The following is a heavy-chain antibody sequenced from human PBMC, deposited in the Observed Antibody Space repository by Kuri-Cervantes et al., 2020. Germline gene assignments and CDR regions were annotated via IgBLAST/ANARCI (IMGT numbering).Heavy chain of an antibody. CDR2: ISYDGSNK. Sequence: GGSLRLSCAASGFTFSSYSMNWVRQAPGKGLEWVAVISYDGSNKYYADSVKGRFTISRDNAKNSLYLQMNSLRAEDTAVYYCARTDCSGGSCYFAGFFRWFDPWGQGTLVTVSS. D-gene: IGHD2-15*01. CDR1: GFTFSSYS. V-gene: IGHV3-33*05. CDR3: ARTDCSGGSCYFAGFFRWFDP. J-gene: IGHJ5*02.